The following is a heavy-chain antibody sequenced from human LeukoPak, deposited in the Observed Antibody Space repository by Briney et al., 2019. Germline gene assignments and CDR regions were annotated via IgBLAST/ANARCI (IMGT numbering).Heavy chain of an antibody. Sequence: ASVRVSCKASGYTFNNYGISWVRQAPGQGLEWMGWISAYNGNTNYAQKLQGRVTMTTDTSTSTAYMELRSLRSDDTAVYYCARDSVVAGYSQYYYYYMDVWGKGTTVTISS. CDR3: ARDSVVAGYSQYYYYYMDV. V-gene: IGHV1-18*01. J-gene: IGHJ6*03. D-gene: IGHD6-19*01. CDR1: GYTFNNYG. CDR2: ISAYNGNT.